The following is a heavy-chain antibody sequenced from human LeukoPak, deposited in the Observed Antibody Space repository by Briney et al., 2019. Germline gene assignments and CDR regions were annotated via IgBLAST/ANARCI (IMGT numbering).Heavy chain of an antibody. V-gene: IGHV4-39*01. Sequence: SETLSLTCTVSGGSISSSSYYWGWIRQPPGKGLEWIGSIYYSGSTYYNPSLKSRVTISVDTSKNQFSLKLSSVTAADTAVYYCARSFGGVIVPDYWGQGTLVTVSS. D-gene: IGHD3-16*02. CDR1: GGSISSSSYY. CDR3: ARSFGGVIVPDY. CDR2: IYYSGST. J-gene: IGHJ4*02.